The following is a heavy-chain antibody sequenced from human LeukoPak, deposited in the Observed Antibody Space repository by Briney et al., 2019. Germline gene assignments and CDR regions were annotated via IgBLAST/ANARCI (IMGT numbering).Heavy chain of an antibody. Sequence: ASVKVSGKVSGYTLTELSMHWVRQAPGKGLEWMGGFDPEDGETIYAQKFQGRVTMTEDTSTDTAYMELSSLRSEDTAVYYCATRTPGIPVADPYYYYGMDVWGQGTTVTVSS. V-gene: IGHV1-24*01. CDR1: GYTLTELS. D-gene: IGHD6-19*01. CDR3: ATRTPGIPVADPYYYYGMDV. J-gene: IGHJ6*02. CDR2: FDPEDGET.